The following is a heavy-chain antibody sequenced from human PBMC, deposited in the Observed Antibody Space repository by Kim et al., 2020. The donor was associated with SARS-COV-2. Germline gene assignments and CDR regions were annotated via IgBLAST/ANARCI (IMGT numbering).Heavy chain of an antibody. Sequence: GGSLRLSCAASGFTFSSYAMSWVRQAPGKGLEWVSAISGSGGSTYYADSVKGRFTISRDNSKNTLYLQMNSLRAEDTAVYYCAKAGYSSSWYSGVYYFDYWGQGTLVTVSS. V-gene: IGHV3-23*01. D-gene: IGHD6-13*01. J-gene: IGHJ4*02. CDR2: ISGSGGST. CDR3: AKAGYSSSWYSGVYYFDY. CDR1: GFTFSSYA.